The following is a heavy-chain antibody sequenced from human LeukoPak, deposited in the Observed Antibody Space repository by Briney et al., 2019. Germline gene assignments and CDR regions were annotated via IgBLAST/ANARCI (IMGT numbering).Heavy chain of an antibody. V-gene: IGHV1-46*01. CDR1: GGTFSSYA. D-gene: IGHD6-13*01. CDR3: ARDAGPSEFDY. Sequence: ASVKVSCKASGGTFSSYALSWVRQAPGQGLEWMGIINPSGGSTSYAQKFQGRVTMTRDTSTSTAYMELRSLRSDDTAVYYCARDAGPSEFDYWGQGTLVTVSS. CDR2: INPSGGST. J-gene: IGHJ4*02.